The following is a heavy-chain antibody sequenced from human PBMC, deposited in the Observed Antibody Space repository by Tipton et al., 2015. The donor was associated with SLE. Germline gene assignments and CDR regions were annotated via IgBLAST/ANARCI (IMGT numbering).Heavy chain of an antibody. CDR2: ISWNSGSM. D-gene: IGHD3-22*01. J-gene: IGHJ4*02. CDR3: AKGYYYDDCSGSPYYFDY. CDR1: GFTFDDYA. V-gene: IGHV3-9*01. Sequence: SLRLSCAASGFTFDDYAMHWVRQAPGKGLEWVSCISWNSGSMGYADSVKGRFTISRDNAKNSLYLQMNSLRAEDTALYYCAKGYYYDDCSGSPYYFDYWGQGTLVTVSS.